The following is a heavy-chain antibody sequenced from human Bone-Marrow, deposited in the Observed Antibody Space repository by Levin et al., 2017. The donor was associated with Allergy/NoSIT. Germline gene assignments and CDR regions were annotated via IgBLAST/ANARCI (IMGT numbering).Heavy chain of an antibody. D-gene: IGHD4-17*01. Sequence: GESLKISCAASGFTLSKHNMNWVRQAPGKGLEWVASINRDNTYIYYADSVKGRFTISRDNSKNTLYMQMNSLRPEDTAVYYCARNLDYGEDYWGQGTLVTVSS. J-gene: IGHJ4*02. CDR3: ARNLDYGEDY. CDR1: GFTLSKHN. CDR2: INRDNTYI. V-gene: IGHV3-21*01.